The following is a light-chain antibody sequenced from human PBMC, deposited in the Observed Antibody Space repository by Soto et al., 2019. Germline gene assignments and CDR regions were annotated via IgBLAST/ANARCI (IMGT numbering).Light chain of an antibody. Sequence: QSALTQPASASGSPGQSVTISCTGTSSDVGGYNYVSWYQQHPGKAPKLMIYEVSKRPSGVPDRLSGSKSGNTASLTVSGLPAEDAADYYCSSSGGSNTVVFGGGTKLTVL. CDR1: SSDVGGYNY. V-gene: IGLV2-8*01. J-gene: IGLJ2*01. CDR3: SSSGGSNTVV. CDR2: EVS.